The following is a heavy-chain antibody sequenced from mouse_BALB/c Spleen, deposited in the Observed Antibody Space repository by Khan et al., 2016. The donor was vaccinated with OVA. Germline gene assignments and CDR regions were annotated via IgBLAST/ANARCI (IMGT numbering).Heavy chain of an antibody. Sequence: EVQLVESGPSLVKPSQTLSLTCSVTGDSITSGYWNWIRKFPGNKLEYMGYISYIGSTYYNPSLKSRISITRDTSKNQHYLQLNSMTTEDSATYYCAGTSYYGNYYFDYWGQGTTLTVSS. D-gene: IGHD2-10*01. CDR1: GDSITSGY. CDR3: AGTSYYGNYYFDY. J-gene: IGHJ2*01. V-gene: IGHV3-8*02. CDR2: ISYIGST.